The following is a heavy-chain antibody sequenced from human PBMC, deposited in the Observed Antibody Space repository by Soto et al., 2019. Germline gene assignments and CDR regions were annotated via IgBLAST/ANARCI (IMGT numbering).Heavy chain of an antibody. CDR3: AKSSVWYPYFDS. V-gene: IGHV3-23*01. D-gene: IGHD6-13*01. CDR2: ITYTGVST. CDR1: GFTFSSYW. J-gene: IGHJ4*02. Sequence: SLRLSCAASGFTFSSYWMSWVRQAPGKGLEWVSSITYTGVSTYYADSVKGRFTISRDNSRDTLFLQMNSLRAEDTAIYYCAKSSVWYPYFDSWGQGTLVTVSS.